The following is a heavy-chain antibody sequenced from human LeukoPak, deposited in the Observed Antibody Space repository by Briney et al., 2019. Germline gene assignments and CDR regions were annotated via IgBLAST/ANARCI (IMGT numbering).Heavy chain of an antibody. CDR1: GYTFTSYA. CDR2: ISPYNGNT. D-gene: IGHD1-20*01. CDR3: ARERESAVYLETCDY. V-gene: IGHV1-18*01. Sequence: ASVKVSCKASGYTFTSYAMNWMRQAPGQGLEWMGWISPYNGNTNYAQKFQGRVTMTTDTSTSTAYMEVRSLRYDDTAVYYCARERESAVYLETCDYWGQGTLVTVSS. J-gene: IGHJ4*02.